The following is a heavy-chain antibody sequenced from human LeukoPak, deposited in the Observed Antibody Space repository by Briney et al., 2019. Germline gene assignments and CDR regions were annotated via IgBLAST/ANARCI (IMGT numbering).Heavy chain of an antibody. CDR1: GGSFSGYY. D-gene: IGHD3-3*01. CDR3: ARHRGYDFWSGYYYYFDY. J-gene: IGHJ4*02. CDR2: INHSGST. Sequence: PSETLSLTCAVYGGSFSGYYWSWIRQPPGKGLEWIGEINHSGSTNYNPSLKSRVIISVDTSKNQFSLKLSSVTAADTAVYYCARHRGYDFWSGYYYYFDYWGQGTLVTVSS. V-gene: IGHV4-34*01.